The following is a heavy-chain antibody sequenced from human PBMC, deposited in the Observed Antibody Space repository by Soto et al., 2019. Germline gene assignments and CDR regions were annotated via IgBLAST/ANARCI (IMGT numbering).Heavy chain of an antibody. CDR2: INPDNGNA. V-gene: IGHV1-3*01. D-gene: IGHD2-15*01. J-gene: IGHJ5*02. CDR3: ARGIATGQLDP. CDR1: GYTFTRYT. Sequence: ASVKVSCKASGYTFTRYTMNWVRQAPGQRLEWMGWINPDNGNAKSSQKFQDRVIITRDTSASTAYMDLSSLRSEDTAVYYCARGIATGQLDPWGQGTLVTVSS.